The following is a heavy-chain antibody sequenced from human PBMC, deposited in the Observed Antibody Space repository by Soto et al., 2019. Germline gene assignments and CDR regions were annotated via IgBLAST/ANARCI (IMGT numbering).Heavy chain of an antibody. V-gene: IGHV4-59*01. D-gene: IGHD5-12*01. CDR2: IYYSGST. CDR1: GGSISSYY. Sequence: SETLSLTCTVSGGSISSYYWSWIRQPPGKGLEWIGYIYYSGSTNYNPSLKSRVTISVDTSKNQFSLKLSSVTAADTAVYYCARDRGSGYEFFDYYYYGMDVWGQGTTVTVSS. J-gene: IGHJ6*02. CDR3: ARDRGSGYEFFDYYYYGMDV.